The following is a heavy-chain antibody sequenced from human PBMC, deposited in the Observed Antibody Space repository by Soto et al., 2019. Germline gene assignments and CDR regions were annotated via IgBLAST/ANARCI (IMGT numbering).Heavy chain of an antibody. D-gene: IGHD2-21*02. CDR2: INAGNGNT. CDR1: GYTFTSYA. CDR3: ARSIVVVTALDY. V-gene: IGHV1-3*05. J-gene: IGHJ4*02. Sequence: QVQLVQSGAEEKKPGASVKVSCKASGYTFTSYAMHWVRQAPGQRLEWMGWINAGNGNTKYSQKSQGRVTITRDTSASRAYMELSSLRSADTAVYYCARSIVVVTALDYWGQGTLVTVSS.